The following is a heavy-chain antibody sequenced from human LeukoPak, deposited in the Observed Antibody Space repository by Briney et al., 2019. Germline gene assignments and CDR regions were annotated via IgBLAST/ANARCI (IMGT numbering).Heavy chain of an antibody. CDR2: ISSSSSYI. CDR1: GFTFSSYW. J-gene: IGHJ4*02. Sequence: PGGSLRLSCAASGFTFSSYWMHWVRQAPGKGLVWVSSISSSSSYIYYADSVKGRFTISRDNAKNSLYLQMNSLRAEDTAVYYCARVAGSEDYWGQGTLVTVSS. D-gene: IGHD6-25*01. CDR3: ARVAGSEDY. V-gene: IGHV3-21*01.